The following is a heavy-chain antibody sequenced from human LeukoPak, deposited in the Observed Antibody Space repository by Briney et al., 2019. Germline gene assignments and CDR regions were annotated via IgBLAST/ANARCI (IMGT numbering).Heavy chain of an antibody. CDR3: AKDMYLEGTSVTVPGWFDP. D-gene: IGHD4-17*01. CDR2: IYGGGGT. Sequence: GGSLRLSCAASGFTVTNNYMSWVRQAPGKGLEWVSVIYGGGGTSYADSVKGRFTISRDNSKNTLSLQMNSLRAEDTAVYYCAKDMYLEGTSVTVPGWFDPWGQGTLVTVSS. J-gene: IGHJ5*02. V-gene: IGHV3-53*01. CDR1: GFTVTNNY.